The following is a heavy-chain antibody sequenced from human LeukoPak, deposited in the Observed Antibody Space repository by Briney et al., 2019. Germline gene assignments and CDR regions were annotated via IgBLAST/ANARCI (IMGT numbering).Heavy chain of an antibody. D-gene: IGHD1-26*01. CDR2: IDSDGSRI. J-gene: IGHJ4*02. V-gene: IGHV3-74*01. Sequence: GGSLRLSCEASGFTFSSYWMHWVRQAPGKGLVWVSRIDSDGSRISYVDSVKGRFTISRDNAKNTLYLQMNSLRVEDTAVYYCAIHPGVVGGNEIDYWGQGTLVTVSS. CDR1: GFTFSSYW. CDR3: AIHPGVVGGNEIDY.